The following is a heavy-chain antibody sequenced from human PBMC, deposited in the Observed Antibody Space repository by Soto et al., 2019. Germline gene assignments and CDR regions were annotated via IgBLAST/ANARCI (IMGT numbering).Heavy chain of an antibody. J-gene: IGHJ4*02. D-gene: IGHD3-22*01. CDR2: IYYSGST. Sequence: PSETLSLTCTVSGGSISSGDYYWSWIRQPPGKGLEWIGYIYYSGSTYYNPSLKRRVTISVDTSKNQFSLKLSSVTAADTAVYYCARGSSGYRYFDYWGQGTLVTVSS. V-gene: IGHV4-30-4*01. CDR3: ARGSSGYRYFDY. CDR1: GGSISSGDYY.